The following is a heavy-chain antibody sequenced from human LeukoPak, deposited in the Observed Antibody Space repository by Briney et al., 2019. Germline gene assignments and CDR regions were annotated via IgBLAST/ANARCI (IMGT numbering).Heavy chain of an antibody. J-gene: IGHJ4*02. D-gene: IGHD1-26*01. CDR3: ARRDLVGATYSLDY. CDR2: INWNGGST. CDR1: GFTFDDYG. Sequence: GGSLRLSCAASGFTFDDYGMSWVRQAPGKGLEWVSGINWNGGSTGYADSVKGRFTISRDNAKNSLYLQMNSLRAEDTALYHFARRDLVGATYSLDYWGQGTLVTVSS. V-gene: IGHV3-20*01.